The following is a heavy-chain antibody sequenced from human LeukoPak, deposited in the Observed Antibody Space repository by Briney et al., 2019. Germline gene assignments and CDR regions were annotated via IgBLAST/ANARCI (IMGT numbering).Heavy chain of an antibody. CDR3: ARGRLDFWSGYHWFDP. V-gene: IGHV4-34*01. CDR2: INHSGST. D-gene: IGHD3-3*01. J-gene: IGHJ5*02. Sequence: PSETLSLTCTVSGGSISSYYWSWIRQPPGKGLEWIGEINHSGSTNYNPSLKSRVTISVDTSKNQFSLKLSSVTAADTAVYYCARGRLDFWSGYHWFDPWGQGTLVTVPS. CDR1: GGSISSYY.